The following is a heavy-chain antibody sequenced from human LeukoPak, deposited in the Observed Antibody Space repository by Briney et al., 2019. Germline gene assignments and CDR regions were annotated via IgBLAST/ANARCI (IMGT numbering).Heavy chain of an antibody. Sequence: GESLRLSCAASGFTFSSYSMNWVRQAPGKGLEWVSSISSSSSYIYYADSVEGRFTISRDNAKNSLYLQVNSLRAEDTAVYYCARDLGSSSSFWGQGTLVTVSS. D-gene: IGHD6-6*01. V-gene: IGHV3-21*01. CDR1: GFTFSSYS. CDR3: ARDLGSSSSF. J-gene: IGHJ4*02. CDR2: ISSSSSYI.